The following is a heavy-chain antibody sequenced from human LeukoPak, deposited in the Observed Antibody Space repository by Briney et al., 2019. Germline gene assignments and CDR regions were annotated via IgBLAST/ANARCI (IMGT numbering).Heavy chain of an antibody. D-gene: IGHD6-6*01. CDR3: ATFLAVIAARDSLYFQH. CDR2: VSGSGGVT. CDR1: GFTFSKYA. Sequence: GESLRLSCGASGFTFSKYAMSWVRQAPGKGLEWVSGVSGSGGVTYYADSVKGRFTISRDNSKNTLHLQMNSLRAEDTAVYYCATFLAVIAARDSLYFQHWGQGTLVSVSS. J-gene: IGHJ1*01. V-gene: IGHV3-23*01.